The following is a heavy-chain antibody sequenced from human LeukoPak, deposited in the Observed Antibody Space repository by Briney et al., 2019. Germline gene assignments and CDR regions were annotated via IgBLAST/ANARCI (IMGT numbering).Heavy chain of an antibody. CDR2: ISYDGSNK. Sequence: GGSLRLSCAATGFTFSSYAMHWVRQAPGKGLEWVAVISYDGSNKYYADSVKGRFTISRDNSKNTLYLQMNSLRAEDTAVYYCAREQWLVVDYWRQGTLVTVSS. CDR1: GFTFSSYA. V-gene: IGHV3-30-3*01. CDR3: AREQWLVVDY. D-gene: IGHD6-19*01. J-gene: IGHJ4*02.